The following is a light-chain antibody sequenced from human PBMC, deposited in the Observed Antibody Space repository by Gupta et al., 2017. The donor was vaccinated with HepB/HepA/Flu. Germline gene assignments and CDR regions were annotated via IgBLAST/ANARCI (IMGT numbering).Light chain of an antibody. CDR3: MQALQGIT. CDR2: LGS. J-gene: IGKJ4*01. CDR1: QSLLHSNGNTY. Sequence: VMTQSPLSLPVTPGEPASISCRSSQSLLHSNGNTYLDWYLQKPGQSPQLLIYLGSNRASVVPDRFSGSGSGTDFTLKISRVEAEDVGVYYCMQALQGITFGGGTKVEIK. V-gene: IGKV2-28*01.